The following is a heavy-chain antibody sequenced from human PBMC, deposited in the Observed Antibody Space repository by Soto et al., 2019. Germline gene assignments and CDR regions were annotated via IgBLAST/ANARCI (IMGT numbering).Heavy chain of an antibody. CDR2: INHSGST. CDR1: GGSFSGYY. D-gene: IGHD6-13*01. Sequence: QVQLQQWGAGLLKPSETLSLTCAVYGGSFSGYYWSWIRQPPGKGLEWIGEINHSGSTNYNPSLKSRVTISVDPSKNQFSLKLSSVTAADTAVYYCARGFFRSWSPLGGDYYYGMDVWGQGTTVTVSS. J-gene: IGHJ6*02. V-gene: IGHV4-34*01. CDR3: ARGFFRSWSPLGGDYYYGMDV.